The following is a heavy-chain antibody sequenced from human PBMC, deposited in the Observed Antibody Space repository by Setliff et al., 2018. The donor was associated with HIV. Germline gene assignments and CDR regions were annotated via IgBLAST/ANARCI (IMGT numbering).Heavy chain of an antibody. CDR3: ARGYSYGYYFDY. V-gene: IGHV3-9*03. Sequence: GGSLRLSCAASGFTFDDYAMHWVRQAPGKGLEWVSGISWNSGSIGYADSVKGRFTISRDNAKNSLYLQMNSLRAEDIALYYCARGYSYGYYFDYWGQGTLVTVSS. J-gene: IGHJ4*02. CDR1: GFTFDDYA. CDR2: ISWNSGSI. D-gene: IGHD5-18*01.